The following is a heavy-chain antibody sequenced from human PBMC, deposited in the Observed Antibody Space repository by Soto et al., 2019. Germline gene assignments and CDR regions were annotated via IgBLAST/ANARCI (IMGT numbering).Heavy chain of an antibody. CDR2: IDYSGST. D-gene: IGHD3-9*01. J-gene: IGHJ4*02. CDR1: GGSISSNY. CDR3: ARHRTGLDS. V-gene: IGHV4-59*08. Sequence: QVQLQESDPGLVKPSETLSLTCTVSGGSISSNYWSWIRQPPGKGLEYIGYIDYSGSTHYKASLKSRVTISVDTSKNQFSLKLSSVTAAYTAIYYCARHRTGLDSWGQGTLVTVSS.